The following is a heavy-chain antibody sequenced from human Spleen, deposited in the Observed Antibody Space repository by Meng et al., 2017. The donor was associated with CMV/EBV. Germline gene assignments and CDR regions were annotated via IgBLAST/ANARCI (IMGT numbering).Heavy chain of an antibody. J-gene: IGHJ4*02. CDR1: GFTFSSYS. V-gene: IGHV4-34*01. Sequence: GSLRLSCAASGFTFSSYSMNWVRQAPGKGLEWIGEINHSGSTNYNPSLKSRVTISVDTSKNQVSLKLSSVTAADTAVYYCARAGRKGGWYGYWGQGTLVTVSS. D-gene: IGHD6-19*01. CDR2: INHSGST. CDR3: ARAGRKGGWYGY.